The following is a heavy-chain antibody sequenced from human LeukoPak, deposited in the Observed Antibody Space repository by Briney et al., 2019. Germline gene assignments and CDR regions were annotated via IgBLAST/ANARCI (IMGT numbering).Heavy chain of an antibody. J-gene: IGHJ3*02. CDR2: INHSGST. CDR3: ARQGYCISTSCPGNAFDI. D-gene: IGHD2-2*01. V-gene: IGHV4-34*01. CDR1: GGSFSGYY. Sequence: PSETLSLTCAVYGGSFSGYYWSWIRQPPGKGLEWIGEINHSGSTNYNPSLKNRVTISVDTSKNHFSLKLSSVTATDTAVYYCARQGYCISTSCPGNAFDIWGQGTMVTVSS.